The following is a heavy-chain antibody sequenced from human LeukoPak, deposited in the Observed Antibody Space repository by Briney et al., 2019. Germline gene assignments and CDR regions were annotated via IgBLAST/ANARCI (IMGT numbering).Heavy chain of an antibody. CDR3: AKDRNKQQLVLNWFDP. CDR2: ISTYNGDT. Sequence: ASVKVSCKTSGYTFTSYGISWVRQAPGHGLEWMGWISTYNGDTNYAQKFQDRVTMTTDTPTNTVSMELRSLRSDDTAVYYCAKDRNKQQLVLNWFDPWGQGTLVTVSS. D-gene: IGHD6-13*01. V-gene: IGHV1-18*01. CDR1: GYTFTSYG. J-gene: IGHJ5*02.